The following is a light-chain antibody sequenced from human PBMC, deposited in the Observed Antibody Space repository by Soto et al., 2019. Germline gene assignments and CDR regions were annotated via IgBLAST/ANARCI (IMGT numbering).Light chain of an antibody. CDR2: GNS. Sequence: QSVLTQPPSVSGAPGQRVTISCTGSSSNIGAGYDVHWYQQLPGTAPKLLIYGNSNRPSGVPDRFSGSKSGTSASLATTGLQAEDEADYYCQSYDSSFYVFGTGTKVTVL. J-gene: IGLJ1*01. CDR1: SSNIGAGYD. CDR3: QSYDSSFYV. V-gene: IGLV1-40*01.